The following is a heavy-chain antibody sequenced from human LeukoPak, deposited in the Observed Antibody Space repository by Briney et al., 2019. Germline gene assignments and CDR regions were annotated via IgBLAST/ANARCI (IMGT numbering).Heavy chain of an antibody. J-gene: IGHJ1*01. CDR2: INHSGST. CDR3: ARGYSSGWYVRYFQH. V-gene: IGHV4-34*01. Sequence: KPSETLSLTCAVYGGSFSGYYWSWIRQPPGKGLERIGEINHSGSTNYNPSLKSRVTISVDTSKNQFSLKLSSVTAADTAVYYCARGYSSGWYVRYFQHWGQGTLVTVSS. CDR1: GGSFSGYY. D-gene: IGHD6-19*01.